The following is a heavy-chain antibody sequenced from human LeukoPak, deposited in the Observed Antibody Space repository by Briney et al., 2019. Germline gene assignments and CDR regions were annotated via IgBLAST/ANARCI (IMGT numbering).Heavy chain of an antibody. V-gene: IGHV3-43D*03. CDR1: GFTFDDYA. Sequence: GGSLRLSCAASGFTFDDYAMHWVRQAPGKGLEWVSLISWNGGSTYYADSVKGRFTISRDNSKNSLYLQMNSLRAEDTALYYCAKTGEPGIAAATTGGIYMDVWGKGTTVTVSS. D-gene: IGHD6-13*01. J-gene: IGHJ6*03. CDR3: AKTGEPGIAAATTGGIYMDV. CDR2: ISWNGGST.